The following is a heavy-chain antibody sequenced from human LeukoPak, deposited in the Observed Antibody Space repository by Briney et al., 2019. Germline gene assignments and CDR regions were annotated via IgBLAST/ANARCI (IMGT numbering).Heavy chain of an antibody. CDR1: GYAFTDYN. CDR2: INPKSGGT. V-gene: IGHV1-2*02. CDR3: ARSSSGWPLYFDC. Sequence: ASVKVSCKASGYAFTDYNLHWVRQAPGEGVEWMGWINPKSGGTKFAQKHQGGVTMTADTSIDTAYLELSNLKSDDTAIYYCARSSSGWPLYFDCWGQGTLVTVSS. D-gene: IGHD6-19*01. J-gene: IGHJ4*02.